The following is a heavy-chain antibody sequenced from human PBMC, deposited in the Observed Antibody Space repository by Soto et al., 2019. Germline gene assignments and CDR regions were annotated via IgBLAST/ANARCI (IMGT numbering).Heavy chain of an antibody. CDR2: IYYSGST. J-gene: IGHJ5*02. CDR3: ARGQPESS. CDR1: GGSVISGSDY. Sequence: SLELLSLTCTVSGGSVISGSDYWSWIRQPPGKGLEWIGYIYYSGSTNYNPSLKSRVTISVDTSKNQFSLKLSSVTAADTAVYYCARGQPESSWGQGTLVTVS. V-gene: IGHV4-61*01.